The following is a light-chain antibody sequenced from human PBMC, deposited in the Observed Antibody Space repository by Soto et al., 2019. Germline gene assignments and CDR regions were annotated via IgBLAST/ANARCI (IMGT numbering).Light chain of an antibody. CDR3: CSYAGSYTLL. Sequence: QSVLTQTPSASGTPGQRVTISCSGSSSNIGYHCVYWSQQLPGTAPQLLICKNNQRPSGVPDRFSVSKSGTSASLAISGLRSDDEADYSCCSYAGSYTLLFGGGTKVTVL. CDR2: KNN. CDR1: SSNIGYHC. V-gene: IGLV1-47*01. J-gene: IGLJ2*01.